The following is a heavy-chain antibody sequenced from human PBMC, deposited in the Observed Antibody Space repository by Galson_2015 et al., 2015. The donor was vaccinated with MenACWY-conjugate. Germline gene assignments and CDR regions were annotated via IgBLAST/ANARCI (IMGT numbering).Heavy chain of an antibody. D-gene: IGHD6-19*01. J-gene: IGHJ3*01. V-gene: IGHV3-7*01. CDR2: IKHDGSGK. CDR1: GFTFSNSW. CDR3: ARAKEQWLSKTFDV. Sequence: SLRLSCATSGFTFSNSWMGWVRQAPGKGLEWVASIKHDGSGKFYVDSVKGRFIISRDNAKNSLYLQMDSLRAEDTAVYFSARAKEQWLSKTFDVWGQGTLVTVSS.